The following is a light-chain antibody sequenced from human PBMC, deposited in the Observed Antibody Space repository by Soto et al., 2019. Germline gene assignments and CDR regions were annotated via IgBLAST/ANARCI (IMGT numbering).Light chain of an antibody. J-gene: IGKJ2*01. CDR3: QQYGSSVHT. CDR1: QSVSSSY. CDR2: GAS. Sequence: EIVLTQSPGTLSLSPGERATLSCRASQSVSSSYLAWYQQKPGQAPRLLIYGASRRATGIPERFSGSGSGTDFTLTISRLEPEDFAVYYCQQYGSSVHTFGQGIRLEIK. V-gene: IGKV3-20*01.